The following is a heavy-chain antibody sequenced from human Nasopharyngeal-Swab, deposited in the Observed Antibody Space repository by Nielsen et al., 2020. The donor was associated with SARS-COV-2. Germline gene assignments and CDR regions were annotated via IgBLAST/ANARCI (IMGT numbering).Heavy chain of an antibody. CDR1: GFTFSGYW. D-gene: IGHD3-3*01. CDR2: IKQDGSEK. CDR3: ARGGFWSGYSSYDY. J-gene: IGHJ4*02. Sequence: GESLKISCAASGFTFSGYWMSWVRQAPGKGLEWVANIKQDGSEKYDVDSVKGRVTISRYNAKNSLYLQMNSLRAEDTAVYYCARGGFWSGYSSYDYWGQGTLVTVSS. V-gene: IGHV3-7*04.